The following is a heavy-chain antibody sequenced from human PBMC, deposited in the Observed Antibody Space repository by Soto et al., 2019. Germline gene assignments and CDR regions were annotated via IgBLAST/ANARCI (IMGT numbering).Heavy chain of an antibody. Sequence: EVQLVESGGGLVKPGGSLRLSCAASGFTFSNDWMNWVRQAPGKGLEWVGRIKSKTDGGTTDYAAPVKGRFTISRDDSKNTLYLQMNSRKTEDTAVYYCTTGRAAAGNDYYGMDVWGQGTTVTVSS. V-gene: IGHV3-15*07. CDR2: IKSKTDGGTT. J-gene: IGHJ6*02. CDR3: TTGRAAAGNDYYGMDV. D-gene: IGHD6-13*01. CDR1: GFTFSNDW.